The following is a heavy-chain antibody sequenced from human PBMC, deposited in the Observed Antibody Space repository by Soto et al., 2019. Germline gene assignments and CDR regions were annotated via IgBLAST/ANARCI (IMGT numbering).Heavy chain of an antibody. Sequence: GASVKVSCKASGGTFSSYAISWVRQAPGQGLEWMGGIIPIFGIANYAQKFQGRVTITADESTSTAYMELSSLRSEDTAVYYCARCYYDSSGYLKNYFDYWGQGTLVTVSS. V-gene: IGHV1-69*13. CDR2: IIPIFGIA. D-gene: IGHD3-22*01. J-gene: IGHJ4*02. CDR1: GGTFSSYA. CDR3: ARCYYDSSGYLKNYFDY.